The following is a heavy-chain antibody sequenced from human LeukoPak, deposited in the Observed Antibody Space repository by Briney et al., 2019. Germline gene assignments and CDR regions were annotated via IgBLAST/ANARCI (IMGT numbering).Heavy chain of an antibody. V-gene: IGHV3-21*01. CDR3: VTDYGGSSGAFDI. J-gene: IGHJ3*02. CDR2: ISSSSSDI. Sequence: GESLRLSCTGSGFTLSSYAMNWVRRAPGQGLEWVSSISSSSSDIYYTDSVKGRFTISRDNAKNSLYLQMNSLRAEDTAVYYYVTDYGGSSGAFDIWGNGTMVTVSS. CDR1: GFTLSSYA. D-gene: IGHD4-23*01.